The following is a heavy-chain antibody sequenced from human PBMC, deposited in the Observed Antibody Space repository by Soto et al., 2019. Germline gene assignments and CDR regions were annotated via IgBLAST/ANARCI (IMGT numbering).Heavy chain of an antibody. CDR2: IIPIFGTA. D-gene: IGHD1-1*01. CDR1: GGTFSSYA. J-gene: IGHJ4*02. Sequence: QVQLVQSGAEVKKPGSSVKVSCKAAGGTFSSYAISWVRQAPGQGLDWMGGIIPIFGTANYAQKFQGRVTITADESTSTAYMELSSLRSGDTAVYYCACNGDGYNYSFDSLVQGTLVTVSS. CDR3: ACNGDGYNYSFDS. V-gene: IGHV1-69*01.